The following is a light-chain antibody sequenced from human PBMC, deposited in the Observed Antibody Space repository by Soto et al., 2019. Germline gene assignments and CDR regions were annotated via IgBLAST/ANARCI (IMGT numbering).Light chain of an antibody. CDR1: SSDVGTFNS. J-gene: IGLJ1*01. Sequence: QSALTQPASVSGSPGQSITISCTGTSSDVGTFNSVSWYQHHPGKAPKLLIYEVYNRPSGVSNRFSGSKSGNTASLTISGLQAEVEADYYCNSFTSTTTGFVFGSGTKLTVL. V-gene: IGLV2-14*01. CDR2: EVY. CDR3: NSFTSTTTGFV.